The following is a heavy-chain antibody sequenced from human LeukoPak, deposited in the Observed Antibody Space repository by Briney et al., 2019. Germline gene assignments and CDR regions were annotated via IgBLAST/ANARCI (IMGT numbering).Heavy chain of an antibody. Sequence: PGGSLRLSCAASGFTFSSYTMRWVRQAAGKGLEWVSAISGSGGSTYYTDSVKGRFTISRDNSKNTLYLQMNSLRADDTALYYCAKGLLLWFGEPGGFDYWGQGTLVTVSS. CDR2: ISGSGGST. CDR1: GFTFSSYT. J-gene: IGHJ4*02. V-gene: IGHV3-23*01. CDR3: AKGLLLWFGEPGGFDY. D-gene: IGHD3-10*01.